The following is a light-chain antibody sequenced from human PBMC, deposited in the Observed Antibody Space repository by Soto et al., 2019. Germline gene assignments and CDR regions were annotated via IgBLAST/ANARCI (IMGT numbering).Light chain of an antibody. CDR2: GAS. Sequence: EIVMTQSPAPLSVSPGERATLSCRASQSVSSNLAWYQQKPGQAPRLLIYGASTRATGIPARFSGSGSGTEFTLTISSLQSDDFATYYCQQYNGYSRTFGQGTKV. CDR1: QSVSSN. V-gene: IGKV3-15*01. CDR3: QQYNGYSRT. J-gene: IGKJ1*01.